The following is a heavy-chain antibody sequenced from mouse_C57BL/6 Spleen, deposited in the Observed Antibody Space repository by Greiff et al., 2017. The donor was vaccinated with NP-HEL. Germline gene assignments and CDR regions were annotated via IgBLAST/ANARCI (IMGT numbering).Heavy chain of an antibody. CDR2: IYPGSGST. J-gene: IGHJ1*03. CDR1: GYTFTSYW. Sequence: QVQLKESGAELVKPGASVKMSCKASGYTFTSYWITWVKQRPGQGLEWIGDIYPGSGSTNYNEKFKSKATLTVDTSSSTAYMQLSSLTSEDSAVYYCARCYYGSSPHVWGTGTTVTVSS. CDR3: ARCYYGSSPHV. V-gene: IGHV1-55*01. D-gene: IGHD1-1*01.